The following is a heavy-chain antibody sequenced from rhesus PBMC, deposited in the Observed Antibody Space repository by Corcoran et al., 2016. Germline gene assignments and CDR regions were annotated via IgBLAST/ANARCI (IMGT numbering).Heavy chain of an antibody. Sequence: EVQLVESGGGLAKPGGSLRLSCAASGFTFSSYWMNWVRQAPGKGLGWVLAINSGGGSTYYADSVNGRFTISRDNSKNTLSLQMNSLRAEDTAVYYCSKAGGGTVATRYFDYWGQGVLVTVSS. CDR3: SKAGGGTVATRYFDY. D-gene: IGHD5-24*01. CDR2: INSGGGST. CDR1: GFTFSSYW. V-gene: IGHV3S25*01. J-gene: IGHJ4*01.